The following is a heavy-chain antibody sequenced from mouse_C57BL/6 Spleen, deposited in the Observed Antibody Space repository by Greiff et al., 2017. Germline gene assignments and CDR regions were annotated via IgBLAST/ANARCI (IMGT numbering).Heavy chain of an antibody. J-gene: IGHJ1*03. CDR3: ARFYYGSYEWYFDV. CDR1: GYTFTSYW. V-gene: IGHV1-55*01. D-gene: IGHD2-1*01. CDR2: IYPGSGST. Sequence: VQLQQPGAELVKPGASVKMSCKASGYTFTSYWITWVKQRPGQGLEWIGDIYPGSGSTNYNEKFKSKATLTVDTSSSTAYMQLSSLTSEDSAVYYCARFYYGSYEWYFDVWGTGTTVTVSS.